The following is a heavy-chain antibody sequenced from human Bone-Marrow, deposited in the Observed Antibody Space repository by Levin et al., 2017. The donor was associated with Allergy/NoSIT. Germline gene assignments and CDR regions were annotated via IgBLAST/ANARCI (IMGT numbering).Heavy chain of an antibody. CDR3: ATGYRHRGATAY. CDR1: GYTLTELS. V-gene: IGHV1-24*01. Sequence: ASVKVSCKISGYTLTELSMYWVRQAPGKGLEWMGGYDPEDGETVYAQKFQGRVTMSEDTSTDTAFMELGSLRSDDTAVYYCATGYRHRGATAYWGQGTLVTVSS. D-gene: IGHD1-26*01. CDR2: YDPEDGET. J-gene: IGHJ4*02.